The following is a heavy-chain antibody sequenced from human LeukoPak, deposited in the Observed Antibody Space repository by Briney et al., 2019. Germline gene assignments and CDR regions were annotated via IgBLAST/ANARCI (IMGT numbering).Heavy chain of an antibody. D-gene: IGHD1-14*01. J-gene: IGHJ4*02. V-gene: IGHV3-9*01. CDR1: GFTFDDYA. CDR3: AKDMGSRTAGGFDY. Sequence: PGGSLRLSCAASGFTFDDYAMHWVRQVPGKGLEWVSGISWNSGSIGYADSVKGRFTISRDNAKNSLYLQMNSLRAEDTALYYCAKDMGSRTAGGFDYWGQGTLVTVSS. CDR2: ISWNSGSI.